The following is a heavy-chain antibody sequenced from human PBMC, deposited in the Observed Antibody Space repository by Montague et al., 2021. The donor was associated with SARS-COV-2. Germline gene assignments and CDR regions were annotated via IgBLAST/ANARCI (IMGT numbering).Heavy chain of an antibody. D-gene: IGHD6-19*01. V-gene: IGHV4-59*01. CDR3: AGGSGWMGNAFDI. J-gene: IGHJ3*02. CDR1: GGSISSYY. CDR2: INYSGST. Sequence: SETLSLTCTVSGGSISSYYCGWIRQPPGKGLEWIGYINYSGSTNXNPSRKSRVTISVDTSKNQFSLKLSSVTAADTDVYYCAGGSGWMGNAFDIWGQGTMVTVSS.